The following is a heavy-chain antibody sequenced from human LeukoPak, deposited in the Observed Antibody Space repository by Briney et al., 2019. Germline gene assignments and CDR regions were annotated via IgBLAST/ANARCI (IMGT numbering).Heavy chain of an antibody. CDR1: GGSISSHY. D-gene: IGHD2-2*03. J-gene: IGHJ6*03. CDR2: IYYSGST. V-gene: IGHV4-59*11. Sequence: SETLSLTCTVSGGSISSHYWSWIRQPPGKGLEWIGYIYYSGSTNYNPSLKSRVTISVDTSKNQFSLKLSSVTAADTAVYYCARSMDPYYYYYMDVWGKGTTVTVSS. CDR3: ARSMDPYYYYYMDV.